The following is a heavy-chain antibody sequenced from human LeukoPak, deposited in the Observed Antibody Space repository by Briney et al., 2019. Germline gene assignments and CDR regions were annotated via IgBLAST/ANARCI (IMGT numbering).Heavy chain of an antibody. J-gene: IGHJ4*02. V-gene: IGHV3-23*01. CDR3: ARTGELSAALDY. D-gene: IGHD3-16*02. CDR1: GITLSNYG. Sequence: GGSLRLSCAVAGITLSNYGMSWVRQAPGKGLEWVAGISGSGGGTNYADSVKGRFTISRDNSQNTLYLQMNSLRAEDTAVYYCARTGELSAALDYWGQGTLVTVSS. CDR2: ISGSGGGT.